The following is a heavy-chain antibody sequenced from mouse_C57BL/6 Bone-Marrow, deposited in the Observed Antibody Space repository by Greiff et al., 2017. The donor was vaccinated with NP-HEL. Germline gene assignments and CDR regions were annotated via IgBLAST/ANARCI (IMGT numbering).Heavy chain of an antibody. CDR3: ARNPLYSYYAMDY. J-gene: IGHJ4*01. CDR1: GYTFTSYG. CDR2: IYPGSGST. D-gene: IGHD2-1*01. V-gene: IGHV1-55*01. Sequence: QVQLQQSGAELARPGASVKLSCKASGYTFTSYGISWVKQRTGQGLEWIGDIYPGSGSTNYNEKFKSKATLTVDTSSSTAYMQLSSLTSEDSAVYYCARNPLYSYYAMDYWGQGTSVTVSS.